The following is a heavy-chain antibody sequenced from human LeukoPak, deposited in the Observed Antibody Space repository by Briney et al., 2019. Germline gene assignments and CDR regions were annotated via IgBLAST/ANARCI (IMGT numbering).Heavy chain of an antibody. CDR1: GYTFTGYY. Sequence: ASVKVSCKASGYTFTGYYMHWVRQAPGQGLEWMGWINPNSGGTNYAQKFQGRVTMTRDTSISTAYMELSRLRSDDTAVYYCARDRLLWFGESVGYMDVWGKGTTVTVSS. D-gene: IGHD3-10*01. CDR3: ARDRLLWFGESVGYMDV. V-gene: IGHV1-2*02. J-gene: IGHJ6*03. CDR2: INPNSGGT.